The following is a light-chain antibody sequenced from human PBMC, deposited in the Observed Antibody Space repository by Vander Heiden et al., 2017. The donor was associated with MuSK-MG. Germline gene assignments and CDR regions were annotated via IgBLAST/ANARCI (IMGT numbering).Light chain of an antibody. J-gene: IGKJ2*01. CDR2: GAS. Sequence: EIVMTHSPATLSVSPGEGATPSCRASQSVSTNLAWYQHKPGHAPRLLIYGASTRATGAPARFSGSGSGTEFTLTISIRQFEAFAVYYCQHDKYWPAATFGQGNKLEIK. CDR3: QHDKYWPAAT. CDR1: QSVSTN. V-gene: IGKV3-15*01.